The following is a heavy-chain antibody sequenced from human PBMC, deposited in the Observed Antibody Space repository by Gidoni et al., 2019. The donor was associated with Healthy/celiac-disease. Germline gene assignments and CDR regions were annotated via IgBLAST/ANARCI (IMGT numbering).Heavy chain of an antibody. CDR3: AKTIVGATYFDY. V-gene: IGHV3-23*01. J-gene: IGHJ4*02. D-gene: IGHD1-26*01. CDR2: ISGSGGST. Sequence: EVQLLESGGGLVRPGGSLRLSCAASGFTFSSYAMSWVRQAPGKGLEWVSAISGSGGSTYYADSVKGRFTISRDNSKNTLYLQMNSLRAEDTAVYYCAKTIVGATYFDYWGQGTLVTVSS. CDR1: GFTFSSYA.